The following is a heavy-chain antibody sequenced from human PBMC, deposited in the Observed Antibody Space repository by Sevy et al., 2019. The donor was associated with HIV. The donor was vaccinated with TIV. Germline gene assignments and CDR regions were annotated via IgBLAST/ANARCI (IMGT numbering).Heavy chain of an antibody. D-gene: IGHD6-13*01. CDR2: MKQDGSEK. V-gene: IGHV3-7*03. Sequence: GGSLRLSCAASGFTFSSYWMSWVRQAPGKGLEWVATMKQDGSEKYYVDSVKGRFTISRDNSKNTLYLQMNSLRAEDTAVYYCAAGYSSSWSPIDYWGQGTLVTVSS. CDR3: AAGYSSSWSPIDY. CDR1: GFTFSSYW. J-gene: IGHJ4*02.